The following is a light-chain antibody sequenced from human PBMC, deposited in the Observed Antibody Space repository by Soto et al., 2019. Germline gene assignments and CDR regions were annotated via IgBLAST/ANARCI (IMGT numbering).Light chain of an antibody. Sequence: XXVXXQXPGTLSLSPGERATLSCRASQSVSNNYLAWYQQKPGQAPRLLIYGASNRATGIPDRFSGSGSGTEFTLTISSLQPDDFATYYCQQYNSYSTFGQGTRWIS. CDR3: QQYNSYST. CDR1: QSVSNNY. J-gene: IGKJ1*01. CDR2: GAS. V-gene: IGKV3-20*01.